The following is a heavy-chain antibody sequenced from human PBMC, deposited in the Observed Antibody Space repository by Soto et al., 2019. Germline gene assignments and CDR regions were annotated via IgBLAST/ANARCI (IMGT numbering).Heavy chain of an antibody. V-gene: IGHV3-23*01. D-gene: IGHD6-13*01. CDR1: GFTFSSYS. J-gene: IGHJ4*02. CDR3: QGINRIIAPTDQRPY. Sequence: EVQLLESGGGLVHPGGSLRLSCAASGFTFSSYSMSWVRQAPGKGLEWVSAISGNSGYIYYADSVKGRFTITRDNSQNGLYLQMNSLRAEDTAVYYCQGINRIIAPTDQRPYWGQGTLVTVSS. CDR2: ISGNSGYI.